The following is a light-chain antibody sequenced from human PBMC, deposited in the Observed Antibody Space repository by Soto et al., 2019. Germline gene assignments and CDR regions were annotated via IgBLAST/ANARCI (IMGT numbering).Light chain of an antibody. CDR2: GAS. CDR1: QTVSSS. CDR3: QHYNADLVT. V-gene: IGKV3D-15*01. J-gene: IGKJ3*01. Sequence: DIVLTQSPGTLSLSPGERATLSCRASQTVSSSLAWYQQKPGQAPRLLIFGASTRAAGFPDRFSGSGSGTEFTLTISSLHPDDFATYYCQHYNADLVTFGPGTKVDIK.